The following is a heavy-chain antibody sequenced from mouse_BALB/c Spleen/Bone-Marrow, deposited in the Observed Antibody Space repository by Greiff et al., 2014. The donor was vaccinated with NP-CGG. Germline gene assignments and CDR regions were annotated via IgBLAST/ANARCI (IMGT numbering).Heavy chain of an antibody. D-gene: IGHD1-2*01. CDR2: IWADGST. CDR1: GFSLTNYG. CDR3: AGITTATGAMDY. V-gene: IGHV2-9*02. Sequence: QVQLKESGPGLVAPSQSLSITCTVSGFSLTNYGVHWVRQPPGKGLEWLGVIWADGSTNYNSALMPRLSISKDNSKSQVFFKMNSLQTDDTAMYYCAGITTATGAMDYWGQGTSVTVSS. J-gene: IGHJ4*01.